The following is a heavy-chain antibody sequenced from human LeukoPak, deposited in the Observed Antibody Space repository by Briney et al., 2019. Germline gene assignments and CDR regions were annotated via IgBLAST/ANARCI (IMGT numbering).Heavy chain of an antibody. CDR3: ARDLITGTEPAY. V-gene: IGHV3-21*01. J-gene: IGHJ4*02. D-gene: IGHD1-20*01. Sequence: GGSLRLSCAASGFTFSSYGMHWVRQAPGKGLEWVSSISSSSSYIYYADSVKGRFTISRDNAKNSLYLQMNSLRAEDTAVYYCARDLITGTEPAYWGQGTLVTVSS. CDR1: GFTFSSYG. CDR2: ISSSSSYI.